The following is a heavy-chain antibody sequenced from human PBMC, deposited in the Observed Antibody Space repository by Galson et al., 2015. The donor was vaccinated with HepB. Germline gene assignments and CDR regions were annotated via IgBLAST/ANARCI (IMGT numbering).Heavy chain of an antibody. CDR3: AQDLTYYYGSGSYFVGMDV. Sequence: SLRLSCEASGVTFEDYAMHWVRQVPGKGLESVSGISWTSDFTGYADSVRGRFTISRDNAKYSLYLQMNSLRAEDTALYYCAQDLTYYYGSGSYFVGMDVWGQGTTVTVSS. D-gene: IGHD3-10*01. J-gene: IGHJ6*02. CDR2: ISWTSDFT. CDR1: GVTFEDYA. V-gene: IGHV3-9*01.